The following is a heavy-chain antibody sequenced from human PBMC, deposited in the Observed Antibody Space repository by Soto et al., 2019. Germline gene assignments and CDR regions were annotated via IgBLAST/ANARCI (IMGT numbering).Heavy chain of an antibody. CDR2: ISGSGGST. V-gene: IGHV3-23*01. CDR1: GFTFSSYA. J-gene: IGHJ6*02. D-gene: IGHD6-6*01. CDR3: EKDGQLPLYYYGMDV. Sequence: GGSLRLSCAASGFTFSSYAMSWVRQAPGKGLEWVSAISGSGGSTYYADSVKGRFTISRDNSKNTLYLQMNSLRAEDTAVYYCEKDGQLPLYYYGMDVWGQGTTVTVSS.